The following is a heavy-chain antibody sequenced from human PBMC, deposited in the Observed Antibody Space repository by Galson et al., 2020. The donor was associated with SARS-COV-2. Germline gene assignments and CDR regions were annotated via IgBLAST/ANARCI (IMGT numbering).Heavy chain of an antibody. D-gene: IGHD3-10*01. Sequence: ASVKVSCKVSGYTLTELSMHWVRQAPGKGLEWMGGFDPEDGETIYAQKFQGRVTMTEDTSTDTAYMELSSLRSEDTAVYYCATSRATPYYYGSGSLNWFDPWGQGTLVTVSS. CDR3: ATSRATPYYYGSGSLNWFDP. CDR2: FDPEDGET. V-gene: IGHV1-24*01. J-gene: IGHJ5*02. CDR1: GYTLTELS.